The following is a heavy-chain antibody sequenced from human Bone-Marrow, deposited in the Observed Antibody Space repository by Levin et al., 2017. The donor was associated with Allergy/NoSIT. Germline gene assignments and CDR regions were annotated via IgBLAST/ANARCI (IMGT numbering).Heavy chain of an antibody. Sequence: SETLSLTCTVSGASINNTHHYWSWIRQPAGKGLEWIGRMFVGGAATYKRSLRSRVTISIDTSKNQFSLKLTSVSAADTAVYYCARDETFNSWHVGWFDSWGQGTLVTVSS. V-gene: IGHV4-61*02. CDR2: MFVGGAA. CDR1: GASINNTHHY. D-gene: IGHD2/OR15-2a*01. J-gene: IGHJ5*01. CDR3: ARDETFNSWHVGWFDS.